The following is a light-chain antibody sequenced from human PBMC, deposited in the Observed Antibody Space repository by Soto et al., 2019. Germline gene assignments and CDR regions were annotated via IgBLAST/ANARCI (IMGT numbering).Light chain of an antibody. CDR1: QSVNDY. CDR2: RAS. V-gene: IGKV1-5*03. Sequence: DIQMTKSPSTLSASVGDIGTITCLASQSVNDYLAWYRKKPGKDPNILIYRASNLEIGVPSRFSGSGSGTEFTLTISSLQPDDFATYYCQQNNRYPWTFGQETKVDIK. J-gene: IGKJ1*01. CDR3: QQNNRYPWT.